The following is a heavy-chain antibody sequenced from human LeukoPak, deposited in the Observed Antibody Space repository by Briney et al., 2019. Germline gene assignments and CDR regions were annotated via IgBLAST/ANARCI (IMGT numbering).Heavy chain of an antibody. D-gene: IGHD3-9*01. CDR1: GGTFSSYA. J-gene: IGHJ4*02. Sequence: SVKVSCKASGGTFSSYAISWVRQAPGQGLEWMGRIIPIFGTANYAQMFQGRVTITTDGSTSTAYMELSSLRSEDTAVYYCARAHFDWLLYFDYWGQGTLVTVSS. V-gene: IGHV1-69*05. CDR3: ARAHFDWLLYFDY. CDR2: IIPIFGTA.